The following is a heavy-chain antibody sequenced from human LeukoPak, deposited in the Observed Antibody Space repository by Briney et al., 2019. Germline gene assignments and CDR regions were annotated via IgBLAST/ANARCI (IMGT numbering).Heavy chain of an antibody. CDR1: GFTFSSYE. Sequence: GGSLRLSCAASGFTFSSYEMNWVRQAPGKGLEWVSYISSSGSTIYYADSVKGRFTISRDNAKNSLYLQMNSLSAEDTAVYYCARCAGYYYYSMDVWGQGTMVTVSS. V-gene: IGHV3-48*03. CDR3: ARCAGYYYYSMDV. CDR2: ISSSGSTI. J-gene: IGHJ6*02.